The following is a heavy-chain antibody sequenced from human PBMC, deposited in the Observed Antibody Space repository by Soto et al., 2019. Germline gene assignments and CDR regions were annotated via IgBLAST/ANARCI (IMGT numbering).Heavy chain of an antibody. D-gene: IGHD5-18*01. CDR3: AREVRDTAVADFDY. J-gene: IGHJ4*02. Sequence: EVQLVESGGGLVQPGGSLRLSCAASGFTFSSYSMNWVRQAPGKGLEWLSYISSSISTMHYADSVKGRFTISRDNAKNSRYMQINSLRDEDTAVYDCAREVRDTAVADFDYWGQGTLVTVSS. CDR2: ISSSISTM. V-gene: IGHV3-48*02. CDR1: GFTFSSYS.